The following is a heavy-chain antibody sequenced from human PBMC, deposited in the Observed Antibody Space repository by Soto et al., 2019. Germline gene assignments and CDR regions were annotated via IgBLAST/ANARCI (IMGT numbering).Heavy chain of an antibody. J-gene: IGHJ6*02. CDR1: GYTFTSYD. V-gene: IGHV1-8*01. CDR2: MNPNSGNT. Sequence: ASVKVSCKASGYTFTSYDSNWVRQATGQGLEWMGWMNPNSGNTGYAQKFQGRVTMTRNTSISTAYMELSSLRSEDTAVYYCARAGYYDFWSGSWGVWGHGTTVTFSS. D-gene: IGHD3-3*01. CDR3: ARAGYYDFWSGSWGV.